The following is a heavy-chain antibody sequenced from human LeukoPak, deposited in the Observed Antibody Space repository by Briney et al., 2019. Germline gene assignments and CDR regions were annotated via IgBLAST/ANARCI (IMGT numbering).Heavy chain of an antibody. CDR2: IIPILGIA. D-gene: IGHD3-3*01. CDR1: GGTFSSYA. Sequence: ASVKVSCKASGGTFSSYAISWVRQAPGQGLEWMGRIIPILGIANYAQKFQGRVTITADKSTSTAYMELSSLRSEDTALYYCARGRQNYDFWSGYSHDAFDIWGQGTMVTVSS. J-gene: IGHJ3*02. CDR3: ARGRQNYDFWSGYSHDAFDI. V-gene: IGHV1-69*04.